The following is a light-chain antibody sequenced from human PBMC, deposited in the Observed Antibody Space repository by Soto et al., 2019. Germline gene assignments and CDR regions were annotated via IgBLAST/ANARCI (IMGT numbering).Light chain of an antibody. CDR3: QQYNDWVT. J-gene: IGKJ4*01. Sequence: ETVMTQSPDILSVSPGEGATLSCRASQSVGSNLAWYQQKPGQAPRLLIYGASTRATGIPVRFSGSGSGTEFTLTISSLQSEDFAVYYCQQYNDWVTFGGGTKVDTK. CDR1: QSVGSN. V-gene: IGKV3D-15*01. CDR2: GAS.